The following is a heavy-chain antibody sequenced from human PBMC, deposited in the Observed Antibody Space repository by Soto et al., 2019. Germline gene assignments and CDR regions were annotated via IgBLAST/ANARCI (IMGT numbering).Heavy chain of an antibody. CDR1: GYTFTGYY. Sequence: GASVKVSCKASGYTFTGYYMHWVRQAPGQGLEWMGWINPNSGGTNYAQKFQGWVTMTRDTSISTAYMELSRLRSDDTAVYYCARDSAFGELFIDYWGQGTLVTVSS. V-gene: IGHV1-2*04. CDR2: INPNSGGT. J-gene: IGHJ4*02. D-gene: IGHD3-10*01. CDR3: ARDSAFGELFIDY.